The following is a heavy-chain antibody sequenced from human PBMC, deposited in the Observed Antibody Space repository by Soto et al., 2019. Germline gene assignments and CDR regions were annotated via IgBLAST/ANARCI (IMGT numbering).Heavy chain of an antibody. CDR1: GFTFSSYS. J-gene: IGHJ4*02. V-gene: IGHV3-21*01. Sequence: EVQLVESGGGLVKPGGSRRLSCAASGFTFSSYSMNWVRQAPGKGLEWVSSISSSSSYIYYADSVKGRFTISRDNAKNSLYLQMNSLRAEDTAVYYCARVSGSSQFDYWGQGTLVTVSS. CDR2: ISSSSSYI. CDR3: ARVSGSSQFDY. D-gene: IGHD6-13*01.